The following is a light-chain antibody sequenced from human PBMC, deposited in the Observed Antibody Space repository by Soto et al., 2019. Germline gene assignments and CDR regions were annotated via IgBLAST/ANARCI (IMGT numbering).Light chain of an antibody. CDR1: QSIISNY. V-gene: IGKV3-20*01. Sequence: EIVLTQSPGTLSLSPGERATLSCRASQSIISNYLAWYQRRPGQAPRLLIYGSTSRATGIPARFSGSGSGTDFTLTITRLESEDFVVYYCQQYGSSPPTFGQGTKVEIK. CDR2: GST. CDR3: QQYGSSPPT. J-gene: IGKJ1*01.